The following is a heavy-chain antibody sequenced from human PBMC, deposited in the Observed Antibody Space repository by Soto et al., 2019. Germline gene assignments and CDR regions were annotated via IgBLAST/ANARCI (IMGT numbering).Heavy chain of an antibody. V-gene: IGHV4-34*01. CDR2: INHSGST. Sequence: SETLSLTCAVYGGSFSGYYWSWIRQPPGKGLEWIGEINHSGSTNYNPSLKSRVTISVDTSKNQFSLMLSSVTAADTAVYYCAISTLDYDILTGYYGFDAFDIWGQGTMVTVSS. CDR3: AISTLDYDILTGYYGFDAFDI. CDR1: GGSFSGYY. J-gene: IGHJ3*02. D-gene: IGHD3-9*01.